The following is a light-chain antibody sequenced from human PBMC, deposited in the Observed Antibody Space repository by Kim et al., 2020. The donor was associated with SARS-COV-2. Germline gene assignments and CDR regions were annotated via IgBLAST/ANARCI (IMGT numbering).Light chain of an antibody. CDR3: QQYGTSFT. J-gene: IGKJ3*01. V-gene: IGKV3-20*01. Sequence: LTTGQRDTRSCRASQSVNGKYLAWYQQKPGQAPRLLIYGASTRATDIPDRFSGSGSGTDFTLTISRLEPEDFAVYYCQQYGTSFTFGPGTKVDIK. CDR2: GAS. CDR1: QSVNGKY.